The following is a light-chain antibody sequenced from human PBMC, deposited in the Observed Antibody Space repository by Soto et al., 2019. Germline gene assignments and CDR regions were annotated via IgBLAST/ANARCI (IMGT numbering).Light chain of an antibody. CDR3: AAWDDSLIGPV. Sequence: QSVLTQPPSASGTPGQRVTISCSGSSSNIGTNTVNWYQQVPGTAPKVLIYKNNQRPSGVPDRFSGSKSGTSASLAISGLQPGDEAEYYCAAWDDSLIGPVFGGGTKLTVL. CDR2: KNN. V-gene: IGLV1-44*01. J-gene: IGLJ3*02. CDR1: SSNIGTNT.